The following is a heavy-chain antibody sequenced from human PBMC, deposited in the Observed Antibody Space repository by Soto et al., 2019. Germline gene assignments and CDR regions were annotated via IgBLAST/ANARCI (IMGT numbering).Heavy chain of an antibody. V-gene: IGHV4-59*01. CDR2: IYYSGST. J-gene: IGHJ5*02. D-gene: IGHD3-3*01. CDR1: GGSISSYY. CDR3: ARSAYYDFWSGSKNWFDP. Sequence: SETLSLTCTVSGGSISSYYWSWIRQPPGKGLEWIGYIYYSGSTNYNPSLKSRVTISVDTSKNQFCLKLSSVTAADTAVDYCARSAYYDFWSGSKNWFDPWGQGTLVTVSS.